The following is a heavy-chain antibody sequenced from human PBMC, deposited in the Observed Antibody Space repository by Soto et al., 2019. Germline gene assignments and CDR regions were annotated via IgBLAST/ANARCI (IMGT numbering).Heavy chain of an antibody. J-gene: IGHJ1*01. D-gene: IGHD6-13*01. CDR1: GFTFSSYD. CDR3: VPSIPAAGTRYFQH. V-gene: IGHV3-23*01. CDR2: VGTGGTA. Sequence: GGSLRLSCAASGFTFSSYDMSWVRQAPGKGLEWVSAVGTGGTAYYADSVKGRFTISRDNSKNTLYLQMNSLRAEDTAVYYCVPSIPAAGTRYFQHWGQGTLVTVSS.